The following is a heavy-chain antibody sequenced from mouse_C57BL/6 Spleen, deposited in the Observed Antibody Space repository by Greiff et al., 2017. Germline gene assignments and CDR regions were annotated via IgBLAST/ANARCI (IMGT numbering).Heavy chain of an antibody. CDR3: ARRGLYDGDWYFDV. CDR1: GYTFTSYW. Sequence: QVHVKQPGAELVRPGTSVKLSCKASGYTFTSYWMHWVKQRPGQGLEWIGVIDPSDSYTNYNQKFKGKATLTVDTSSSTAYMQLSSLTSEDSAVYYCARRGLYDGDWYFDVWGTGTTVTVSS. D-gene: IGHD2-12*01. J-gene: IGHJ1*03. V-gene: IGHV1-59*01. CDR2: IDPSDSYT.